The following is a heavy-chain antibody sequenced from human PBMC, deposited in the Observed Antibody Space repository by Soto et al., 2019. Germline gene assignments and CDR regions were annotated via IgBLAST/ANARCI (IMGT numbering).Heavy chain of an antibody. CDR2: IYYSGST. CDR1: GGSISSYY. V-gene: IGHV4-59*01. CDR3: ARDGGFYYGMDV. D-gene: IGHD3-3*01. Sequence: PSETLSLTCTVSGGSISSYYWNWIRQPPGKGLEWIGYIYYSGSTNYNPSLKSRATISVDTSKNQFSLKLSSVTAADTAVYYCARDGGFYYGMDVWGQGTTVTVSS. J-gene: IGHJ6*02.